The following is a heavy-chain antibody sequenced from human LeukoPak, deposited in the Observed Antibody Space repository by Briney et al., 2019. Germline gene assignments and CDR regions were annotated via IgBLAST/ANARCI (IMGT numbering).Heavy chain of an antibody. CDR2: IYYSGST. Sequence: SQTLSLTCTVSGGSISSYYWSWIRQPPGKGLEWIGYIYYSGSTNYNPSLKSRVTISVDTSKNQFSLKLSSVTAADTAVYYCARDHSGAFDIWGQGTMVTVSS. D-gene: IGHD3-10*01. CDR3: ARDHSGAFDI. J-gene: IGHJ3*02. V-gene: IGHV4-59*01. CDR1: GGSISSYY.